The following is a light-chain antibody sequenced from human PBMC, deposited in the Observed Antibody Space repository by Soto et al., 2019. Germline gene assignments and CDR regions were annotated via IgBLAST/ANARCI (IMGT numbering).Light chain of an antibody. V-gene: IGKV3-20*01. CDR3: QQYRSSPYT. CDR2: ASS. J-gene: IGKJ2*01. Sequence: EIVLTQSPGTLSLSPGLRATLSCRASQNIASRSVAWYQQYPGQAPRLLIYASSTRATGIPDRFSGSGSGTDFTLTISRLEPEDFAVYYCQQYRSSPYTFGQGTKLEI. CDR1: QNIASRS.